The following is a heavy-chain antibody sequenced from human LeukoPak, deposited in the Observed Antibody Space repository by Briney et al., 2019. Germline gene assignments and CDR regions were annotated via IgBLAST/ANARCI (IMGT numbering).Heavy chain of an antibody. CDR1: GFTFSSYA. Sequence: GRSLRLSCAASGFTFSSYAMHWVRQAPGKGLEWVAVISYDGSNKYYADSVKGRFTISRDNSKNTLYLQMNSLRAEDTGVYYCARESSPIDYWGQGTLVTVSS. CDR2: ISYDGSNK. V-gene: IGHV3-30*04. J-gene: IGHJ4*02. D-gene: IGHD6-19*01. CDR3: ARESSPIDY.